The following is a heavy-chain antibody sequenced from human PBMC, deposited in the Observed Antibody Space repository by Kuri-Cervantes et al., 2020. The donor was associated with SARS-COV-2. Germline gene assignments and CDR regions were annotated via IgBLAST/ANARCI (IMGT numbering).Heavy chain of an antibody. D-gene: IGHD3-3*01. CDR3: ARILSSYDSWSGYDAFDI. V-gene: IGHV5-51*01. CDR1: GYSFTSYW. Sequence: KVSCKGSGYSFTSYWIGWVRQMPGKGLEWMGIIYPGNSDTRYSPSFQGQVTISADKSISTAYLQWSSLKASDTAMYHCARILSSYDSWSGYDAFDIWGQGTMVTVSS. CDR2: IYPGNSDT. J-gene: IGHJ3*02.